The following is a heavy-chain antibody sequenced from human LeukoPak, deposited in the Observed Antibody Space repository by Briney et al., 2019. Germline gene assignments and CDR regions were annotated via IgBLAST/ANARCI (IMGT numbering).Heavy chain of an antibody. D-gene: IGHD3-22*01. V-gene: IGHV5-51*01. CDR3: ARRVSNYYDSSGYFDY. CDR1: GYSFTSYW. CDR2: IYPGDSDT. J-gene: IGHJ4*02. Sequence: GESLKISCKGSGYSFTSYWIGWVRQMPGKGLEWMRIIYPGDSDTRYSPSFQGQVTISADKSISTAYLQWSSLKASDTAMYYCARRVSNYYDSSGYFDYWGQGTLVTVSS.